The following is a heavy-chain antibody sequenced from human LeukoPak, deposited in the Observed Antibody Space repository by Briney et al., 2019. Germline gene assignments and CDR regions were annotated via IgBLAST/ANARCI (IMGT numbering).Heavy chain of an antibody. D-gene: IGHD7-27*01. CDR1: GFTFSSYG. CDR3: AREYRGTGDLPPYYYYGMDV. CDR2: IWYDGSNK. J-gene: IGHJ6*02. Sequence: GGSLRLSCAASGFTFSSYGMHWVRQAPGKGLEWVAAIWYDGSNKYYADSVKGRFTISRDNSKNTLYLQMNSLRAEDTAVYYCAREYRGTGDLPPYYYYGMDVWGQGTTVTVSS. V-gene: IGHV3-33*01.